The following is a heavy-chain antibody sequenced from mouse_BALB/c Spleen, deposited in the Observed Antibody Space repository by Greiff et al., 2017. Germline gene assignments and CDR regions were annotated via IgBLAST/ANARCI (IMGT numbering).Heavy chain of an antibody. J-gene: IGHJ2*01. CDR2: ISYSGST. CDR3: ARRNWDEGYFDY. CDR1: GYSITSDYA. V-gene: IGHV3-2*02. D-gene: IGHD4-1*01. Sequence: VQLQQSGPGLVKPSQSLSLTCTVTGYSITSDYAWNWIRQFPGNKLEWMGYISYSGSTSYNPSLKSRISITRDTSKNQFFLQLNSVTTEDTATYYCARRNWDEGYFDYWGQGTTLTVSS.